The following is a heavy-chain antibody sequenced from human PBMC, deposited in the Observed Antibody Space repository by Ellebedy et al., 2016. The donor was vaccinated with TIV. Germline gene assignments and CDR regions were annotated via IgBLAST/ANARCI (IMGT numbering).Heavy chain of an antibody. CDR1: GGSISNYY. D-gene: IGHD3-22*01. Sequence: MPSETLSLTCTVSGGSISNYYWSWIRQPPGKGLEWIGYIYYTGSTNYNPSLKSRLTMSVDTSKNQISLQLNSVTAADTAVYYCARHVTYYDSRGYYYYYYLDVWGNGTTVIVSS. CDR2: IYYTGST. V-gene: IGHV4-59*08. CDR3: ARHVTYYDSRGYYYYYYLDV. J-gene: IGHJ6*03.